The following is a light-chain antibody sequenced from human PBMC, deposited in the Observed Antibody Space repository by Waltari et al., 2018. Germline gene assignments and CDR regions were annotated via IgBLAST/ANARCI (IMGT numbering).Light chain of an antibody. CDR2: KAS. V-gene: IGKV1-5*03. Sequence: DIQMTQSPSTLSASVGDRVTITCRASQSISSWLAWYQQKPGKAPKLLIYKASSLESGVPSRFSGSGSGTEFTLTISSLQPDDFVTYYCQQYNSYWTFGQGTKVEFK. CDR3: QQYNSYWT. CDR1: QSISSW. J-gene: IGKJ1*01.